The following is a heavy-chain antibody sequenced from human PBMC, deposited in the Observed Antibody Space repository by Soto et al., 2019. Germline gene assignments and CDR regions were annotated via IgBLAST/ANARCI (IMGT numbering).Heavy chain of an antibody. D-gene: IGHD1-26*01. CDR1: GFTFSSYG. J-gene: IGHJ4*02. Sequence: QVQLVESGGGVVQPGRSLRLSCAASGFTFSSYGMYWVRQAPGKGLEWVTVISYDGSNKYYADSVKGRFTISRDNSKNTLYLQMNSLRSEDTAVYYCAKGFYSGIYSDFDYWGQGTLVTVSS. V-gene: IGHV3-30*18. CDR2: ISYDGSNK. CDR3: AKGFYSGIYSDFDY.